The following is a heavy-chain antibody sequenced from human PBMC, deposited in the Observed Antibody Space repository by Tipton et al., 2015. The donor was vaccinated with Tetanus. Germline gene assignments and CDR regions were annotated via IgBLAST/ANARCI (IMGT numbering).Heavy chain of an antibody. CDR1: GGSVRGGDYS. Sequence: LRLSCAVSGGSVRGGDYSWNWIRQPPGKGLEWLAYVSYSGRTNSNYFLKSRITVSLDASKNQFSLSLTSVTAADTAVYYCARADYNFAKKGPFDSWGQGTQVIVSS. J-gene: IGHJ4*02. V-gene: IGHV4-61*08. CDR2: VSYSGRT. CDR3: ARADYNFAKKGPFDS. D-gene: IGHD3-3*01.